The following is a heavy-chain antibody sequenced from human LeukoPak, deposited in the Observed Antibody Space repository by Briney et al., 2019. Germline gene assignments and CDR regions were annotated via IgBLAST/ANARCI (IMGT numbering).Heavy chain of an antibody. CDR3: AGDHPYGILTGYDYYYYYGMDV. D-gene: IGHD3-9*01. Sequence: PSETLSLTCTVSGGSISSYYWSWIRQPAGKGLEWIGRIYTSGSTNYNPSLKSRVTMSVDTSKNQFSLKLSSVTAADTAVYYCAGDHPYGILTGYDYYYYYGMDVWGQGTTVTVSS. J-gene: IGHJ6*02. CDR1: GGSISSYY. V-gene: IGHV4-4*07. CDR2: IYTSGST.